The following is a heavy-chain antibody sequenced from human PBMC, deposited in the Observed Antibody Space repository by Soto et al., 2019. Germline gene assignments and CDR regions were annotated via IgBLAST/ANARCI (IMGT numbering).Heavy chain of an antibody. V-gene: IGHV1-69*08. Sequence: QVQLVQSGAELKKTGSSVKVSCRASGDTFSSYAVNWVRQAPGRGLEWLGRIITVLGTTDYAQNFKGRVTITAEKSTKTVCMELSSLRSEDTAVYYCARRRYCGYDCYHKHYYGMDVWGQGTTVTVAS. J-gene: IGHJ6*02. CDR3: ARRRYCGYDCYHKHYYGMDV. CDR1: GDTFSSYA. CDR2: IITVLGTT. D-gene: IGHD2-21*01.